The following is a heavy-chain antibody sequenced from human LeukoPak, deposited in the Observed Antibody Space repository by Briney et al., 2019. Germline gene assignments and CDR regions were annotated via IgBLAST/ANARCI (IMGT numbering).Heavy chain of an antibody. CDR2: MNPNSGNT. CDR3: AREGYCSSTSCYYFDY. V-gene: IGHV1-8*01. Sequence: ASVKVSCKASGYTFTSYDINWVRQATGQGLEWMGWMNPNSGNTGYAQKFQGRVTMTRDTSISTAYMELSRLRSDDTAVYYCAREGYCSSTSCYYFDYWGQGTLVTVSS. CDR1: GYTFTSYD. D-gene: IGHD2-2*01. J-gene: IGHJ4*02.